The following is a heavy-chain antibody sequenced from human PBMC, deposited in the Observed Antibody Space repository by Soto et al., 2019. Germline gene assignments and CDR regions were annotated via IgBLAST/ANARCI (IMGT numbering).Heavy chain of an antibody. J-gene: IGHJ6*02. D-gene: IGHD2-21*02. Sequence: PSETLSLTCSVSGGSISSVSYYWGWIRQPPGKGLEWIGSIYYSGSAYYSPSLKSRVTMSVDTSKNQLSLELRSVTAADTAIYYCARLRVEVTTGARYGMDVWGQGTTVTVSS. CDR2: IYYSGSA. V-gene: IGHV4-39*01. CDR1: GGSISSVSYY. CDR3: ARLRVEVTTGARYGMDV.